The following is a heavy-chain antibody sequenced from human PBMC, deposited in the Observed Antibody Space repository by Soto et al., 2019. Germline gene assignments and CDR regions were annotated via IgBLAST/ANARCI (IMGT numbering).Heavy chain of an antibody. V-gene: IGHV1-2*04. Sequence: ASVKVSCKASGYTFTGYYMHWVRQAPGQGLEWMGWINPNSGGTNYAQKFQGWVTMTRDTSISTAYMELSRLRSDDTAVFYFARGVLSGRPRDLYYYMDVWGKGTTVTVSS. D-gene: IGHD2-8*02. CDR3: ARGVLSGRPRDLYYYMDV. CDR1: GYTFTGYY. CDR2: INPNSGGT. J-gene: IGHJ6*03.